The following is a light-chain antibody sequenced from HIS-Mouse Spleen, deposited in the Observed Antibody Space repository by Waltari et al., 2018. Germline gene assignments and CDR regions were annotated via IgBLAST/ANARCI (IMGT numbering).Light chain of an antibody. J-gene: IGLJ3*02. CDR2: DVS. CDR1: SSDAGGYNY. V-gene: IGLV2-11*01. Sequence: QSALTQPRSVYGSPGQSVTISCTGTSSDAGGYNYVPWYQQHPGKAPKLMIYDVSKRPSGVPDRFSGSKSGNTASLTISGLQAEDEADYYCCSYAGSYTWVFGGGTKLTVL. CDR3: CSYAGSYTWV.